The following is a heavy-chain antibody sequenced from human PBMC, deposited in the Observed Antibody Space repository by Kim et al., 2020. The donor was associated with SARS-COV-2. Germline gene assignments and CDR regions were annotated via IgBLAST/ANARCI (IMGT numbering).Heavy chain of an antibody. Sequence: SETLSLTCTVSGGSISSYYWSWIRQPPGKGLEWIGYIYYSGSTNYNPSLKSRVTISVDTSKNQFSLKLSSVTAADTAVYYCARVYGGDYGSGPNWFDPWGQGTLVTVSS. CDR1: GGSISSYY. CDR2: IYYSGST. V-gene: IGHV4-59*01. J-gene: IGHJ5*02. D-gene: IGHD3-10*01. CDR3: ARVYGGDYGSGPNWFDP.